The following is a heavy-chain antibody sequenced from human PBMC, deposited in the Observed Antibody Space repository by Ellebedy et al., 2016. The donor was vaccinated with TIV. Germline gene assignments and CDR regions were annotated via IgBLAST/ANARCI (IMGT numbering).Heavy chain of an antibody. CDR2: FDPEDGET. Sequence: ASVKVSCKVSGYTLTELSMHWVRQAPGKGLEWMGGFDPEDGETIYAQKFQGRVTMTEDTYTDTAYMELSSLRSEDTAVYYCARGLWDYYDSSGYFDAFDIWGQGTMVTVSS. CDR3: ARGLWDYYDSSGYFDAFDI. CDR1: GYTLTELS. D-gene: IGHD3-22*01. J-gene: IGHJ3*02. V-gene: IGHV1-24*01.